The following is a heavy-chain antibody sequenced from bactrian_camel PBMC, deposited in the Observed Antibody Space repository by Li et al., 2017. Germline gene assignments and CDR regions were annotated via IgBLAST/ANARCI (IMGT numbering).Heavy chain of an antibody. Sequence: HVQLVESGGGSVQAGGSPRLSCAASGYTDSLASMGWFRQAPGKEREGVATFYSDGTSYVCADSVKGRFTISRDNTKNTLYLQMDSLKPEDTAMYYCAADPGSGGSCSPNLPLTTDANYFVGQGTQVTVS. CDR1: GYTDSLAS. V-gene: IGHV3S55*01. J-gene: IGHJ4*01. CDR2: FYSDGTS. D-gene: IGHD2*01.